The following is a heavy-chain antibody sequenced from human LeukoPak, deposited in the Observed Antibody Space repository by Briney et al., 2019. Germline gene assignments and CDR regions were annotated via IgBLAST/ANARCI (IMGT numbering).Heavy chain of an antibody. CDR1: GASISSYY. CDR3: ARDGRFPPEVLPRYFDS. D-gene: IGHD1-26*01. CDR2: IYNSGST. V-gene: IGHV4-59*12. J-gene: IGHJ4*02. Sequence: SETLSLTCTVSGASISSYYWSWIRQPPGKGLEWIGYIYNSGSTKYNPSLKSRVTISVDTSKNQFSLKLSSVTAADTAVYYCARDGRFPPEVLPRYFDSWGQGTLVTVSS.